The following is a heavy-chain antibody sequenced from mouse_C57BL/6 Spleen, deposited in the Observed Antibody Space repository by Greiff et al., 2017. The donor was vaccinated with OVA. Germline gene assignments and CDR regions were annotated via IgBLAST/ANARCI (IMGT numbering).Heavy chain of an antibody. CDR1: GFNIKDYY. D-gene: IGHD1-1*01. CDR3: ARGPYGSSYPYYAMDY. Sequence: DVQLVESGAELVKPGASVKLSCTASGFNIKDYYMHWVKQRPEQGLEWIGRIDPEDGETKYAPKFQGKATITADTSSNTAYLQLSSLTSEDTAVYYCARGPYGSSYPYYAMDYWGQGTSVTVSS. J-gene: IGHJ4*01. V-gene: IGHV14-2*01. CDR2: IDPEDGET.